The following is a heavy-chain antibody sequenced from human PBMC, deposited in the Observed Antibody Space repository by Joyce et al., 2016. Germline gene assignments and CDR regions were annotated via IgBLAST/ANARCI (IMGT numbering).Heavy chain of an antibody. CDR2: INPDNGNT. D-gene: IGHD7-27*01. CDR1: GYTFTRYT. CDR3: ARANWANWYFDL. V-gene: IGHV1-3*05. Sequence: QVQLVQSGTEEKKPGASVKISCTASGYTFTRYTLHWVRQAPRQRLQWMGWINPDNGNTKFSQNFQGRVTITRDTSASTVYMDLTSLRSEDTAVYYCARANWANWYFDLWGRGTLVTVSS. J-gene: IGHJ2*01.